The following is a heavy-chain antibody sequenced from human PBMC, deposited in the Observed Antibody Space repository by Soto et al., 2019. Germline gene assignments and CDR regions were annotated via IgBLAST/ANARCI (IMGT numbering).Heavy chain of an antibody. J-gene: IGHJ3*02. D-gene: IGHD3-22*01. CDR3: AMDYYDSSGYYYVGAFDI. V-gene: IGHV3-30*03. CDR1: GFTFSSYG. CDR2: ISYDGSNK. Sequence: LRLSCAASGFTFSSYGMHWVRQAPGKGLEWVAVISYDGSNKYYADSVKGRFTISRDNSKNTLYLQMNSLRAEDTAVYYCAMDYYDSSGYYYVGAFDIWGQGTMVTVSS.